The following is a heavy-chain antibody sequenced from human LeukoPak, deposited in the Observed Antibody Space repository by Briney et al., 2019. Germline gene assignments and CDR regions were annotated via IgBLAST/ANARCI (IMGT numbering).Heavy chain of an antibody. J-gene: IGHJ4*02. CDR1: GYTFTSYA. V-gene: IGHV1-3*01. CDR3: ARSPRGYSSSWYSLDY. CDR2: INAGNGNT. Sequence: GASVKVSCKASGYTFTSYAMHWVRQAPGQRLEWMGWINAGNGNTKYSQKFQGRVTITRDTSASTAYMELSSLRSEDTAVYYCARSPRGYSSSWYSLDYWGQGTLVTVSS. D-gene: IGHD6-13*01.